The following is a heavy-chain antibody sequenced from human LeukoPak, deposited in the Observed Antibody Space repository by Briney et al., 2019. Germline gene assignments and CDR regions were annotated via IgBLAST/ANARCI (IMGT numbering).Heavy chain of an antibody. J-gene: IGHJ3*02. CDR3: ARARGDYSLDDAFDI. Sequence: GGSLRLSCVVSGATFSNLWMNWVRQAPGKGLEWVANIKQDGSEKYYVDSVKGRFTISRDNAKNSLYLQMNSLRAEDTAVYYCARARGDYSLDDAFDIWGQGTMVTVSS. CDR1: GATFSNLW. CDR2: IKQDGSEK. D-gene: IGHD4-17*01. V-gene: IGHV3-7*01.